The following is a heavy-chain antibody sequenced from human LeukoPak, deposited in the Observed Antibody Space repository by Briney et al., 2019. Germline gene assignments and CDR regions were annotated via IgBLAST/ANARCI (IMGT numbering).Heavy chain of an antibody. Sequence: GRSLRLSCAASGFTFSSYAMHWVRQAPGKGLEWVAVISYDGSNKYYADSVKGRFTISRDNSKNTLYLQMNSLRAEDTAVYYCANSYYYYYMDVWGKGTTVTVSS. V-gene: IGHV3-30*04. CDR3: ANSYYYYYMDV. CDR2: ISYDGSNK. J-gene: IGHJ6*03. CDR1: GFTFSSYA.